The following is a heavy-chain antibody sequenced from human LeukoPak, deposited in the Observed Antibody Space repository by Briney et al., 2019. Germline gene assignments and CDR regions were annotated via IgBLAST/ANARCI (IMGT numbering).Heavy chain of an antibody. Sequence: GASVKVSCKASGYTFTSYGISWVRQAPGQGLEWMGWISAYNGNTNYAQKVQGRVTMTTDTSTSTAYMELRSLRSDDTAAYYCARRARYCSGGVCYRTWVGNWFDPWGQGTLVTVSS. D-gene: IGHD2-15*01. CDR3: ARRARYCSGGVCYRTWVGNWFDP. CDR2: ISAYNGNT. V-gene: IGHV1-18*01. J-gene: IGHJ5*02. CDR1: GYTFTSYG.